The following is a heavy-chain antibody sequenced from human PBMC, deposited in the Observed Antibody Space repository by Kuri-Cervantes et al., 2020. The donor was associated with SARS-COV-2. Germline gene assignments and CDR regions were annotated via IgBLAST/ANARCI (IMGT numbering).Heavy chain of an antibody. V-gene: IGHV3-23*01. D-gene: IGHD2-15*01. J-gene: IGHJ6*02. CDR3: AKGDRAATTGYYYYGIDG. CDR1: GFTFSSYA. CDR2: ISGSGGST. Sequence: GESLKISCAASGFTFSSYAMSWVRQAPGKGLEWLLAISGSGGSTYYEDSVKGRFTISRDNSKKLLYLQMNRLRAADTAVYYCAKGDRAATTGYYYYGIDGWGRGTTVTVSS.